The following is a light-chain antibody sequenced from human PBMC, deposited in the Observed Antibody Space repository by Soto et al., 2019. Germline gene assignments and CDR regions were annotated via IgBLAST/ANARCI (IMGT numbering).Light chain of an antibody. CDR1: SSDVGGYNY. CDR2: EVT. CDR3: ASYAGDSVV. J-gene: IGLJ2*01. Sequence: QSALTQPPSASGSPGQSVAISCTGTSSDVGGYNYVSWYQQHSGKAPKLLIYEVTRRPSGVPDRFSGSKSGSTASLSVSGLQAEDEAYYYCASYAGDSVVFGGGTKLTVL. V-gene: IGLV2-8*01.